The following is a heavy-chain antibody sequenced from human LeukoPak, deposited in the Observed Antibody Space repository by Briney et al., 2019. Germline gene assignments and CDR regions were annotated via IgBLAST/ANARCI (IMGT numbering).Heavy chain of an antibody. J-gene: IGHJ6*03. CDR3: ARGGYSGYDRRYYYMDV. CDR1: GYTFTGYY. D-gene: IGHD5-12*01. Sequence: ASVKVSCKASGYTFTGYYMHWVRQAPGQGLEWMGWINPNSGGTNYAQKFQGRVTMTRDTSISTAYMELSRLRSDDTAVYYCARGGYSGYDRRYYYMDVSGKGTTVTVSS. V-gene: IGHV1-2*02. CDR2: INPNSGGT.